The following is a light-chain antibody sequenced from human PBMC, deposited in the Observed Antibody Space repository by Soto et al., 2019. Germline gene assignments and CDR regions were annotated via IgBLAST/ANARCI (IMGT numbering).Light chain of an antibody. CDR2: LNSAGSH. Sequence: QPVQTQSPSASASLGASVKLTCTLSSGHSSYAIAWHQQHPEKGPRYLMKLNSAGSHSKGDGIPDRFSGSSSGAERYLTISSLQSEDEADYYCQTWGTGIQVFGGGTKLTVL. J-gene: IGLJ2*01. V-gene: IGLV4-69*01. CDR3: QTWGTGIQV. CDR1: SGHSSYA.